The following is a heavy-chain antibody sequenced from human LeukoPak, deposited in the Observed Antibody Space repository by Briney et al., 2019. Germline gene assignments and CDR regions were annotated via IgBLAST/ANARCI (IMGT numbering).Heavy chain of an antibody. CDR2: MHYSGII. V-gene: IGHV4-39*01. J-gene: IGHJ4*02. Sequence: SETLSLTCTVSGGSISSSSYYWGWIRQPPGKGLEWTGRMHYSGIIHYNPSLKSRVTISVDTSKNQSSLKLSSVTAADTAMYYCASVYDGRYFDYWGQGTLVTVSS. CDR1: GGSISSSSYY. D-gene: IGHD5/OR15-5a*01. CDR3: ASVYDGRYFDY.